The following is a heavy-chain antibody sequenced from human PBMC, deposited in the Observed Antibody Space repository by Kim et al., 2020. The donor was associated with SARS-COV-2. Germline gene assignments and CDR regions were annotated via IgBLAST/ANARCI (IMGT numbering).Heavy chain of an antibody. V-gene: IGHV1-18*01. CDR3: ARGMADYGDSLLFDY. Sequence: QKLQGRVTMTTDTSTSTAYMELRSLRSDDTAVYYCARGMADYGDSLLFDYWGQGTLVTVSS. J-gene: IGHJ4*02. D-gene: IGHD4-17*01.